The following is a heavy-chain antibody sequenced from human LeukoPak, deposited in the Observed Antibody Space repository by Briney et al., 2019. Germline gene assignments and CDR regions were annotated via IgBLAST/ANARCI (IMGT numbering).Heavy chain of an antibody. CDR1: GYSFTSYW. CDR3: ARRGNDGCSSTSCFMGFDP. D-gene: IGHD2-2*01. CDR2: IYPGDSDT. V-gene: IGHV5-51*01. Sequence: GQSLKISCKGSGYSFTSYWIGWVRQMPGKGLEWMGIIYPGDSDTRYSPSFQGQVTTSADKSISTAYLQWSSLKASDTAMYYCARRGNDGCSSTSCFMGFDPWGQGTLVTVSS. J-gene: IGHJ5*02.